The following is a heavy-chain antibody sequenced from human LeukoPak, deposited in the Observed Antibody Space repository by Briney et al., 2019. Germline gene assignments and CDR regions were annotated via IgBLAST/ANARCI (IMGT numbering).Heavy chain of an antibody. V-gene: IGHV3-33*08. J-gene: IGHJ4*02. CDR3: ARETAYYDSSQFDY. Sequence: GRSLRLSCAASGFTFSSYAMHWVRQAPGKGLEWVTLIWYDGSNKYYADSVKGRFDISRDNSKNTLYLQMNSLRAEDTAVYYCARETAYYDSSQFDYWGQGTLVTVSS. D-gene: IGHD3-22*01. CDR1: GFTFSSYA. CDR2: IWYDGSNK.